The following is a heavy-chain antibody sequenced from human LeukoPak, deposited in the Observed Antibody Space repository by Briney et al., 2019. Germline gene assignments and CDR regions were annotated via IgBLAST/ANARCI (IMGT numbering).Heavy chain of an antibody. Sequence: PGGSLRLSCAASGFTFDDYAMHWVRQAPGKGLEWVSGISWSSGSIGYADSVKGRFTISRDNAKNSLYLQMNSLGAEDTALYYCAKDCSSTSCLDYWGQGTLVTVSS. CDR3: AKDCSSTSCLDY. J-gene: IGHJ4*02. V-gene: IGHV3-9*01. CDR1: GFTFDDYA. CDR2: ISWSSGSI. D-gene: IGHD2-2*01.